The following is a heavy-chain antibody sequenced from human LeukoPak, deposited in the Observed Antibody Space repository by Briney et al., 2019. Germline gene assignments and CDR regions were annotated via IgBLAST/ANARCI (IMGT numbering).Heavy chain of an antibody. V-gene: IGHV1-69*04. CDR2: IIPIFGIA. D-gene: IGHD2-8*02. CDR1: GGTFSSYA. Sequence: SVKVSCMASGGTFSSYAISWVRQAPGQGLEWMGRIIPIFGIASYAQKFQGRVTITADKSTSTAYMELSSLRSEDTAVYYCVLRGDGPWGQGTLVTVSS. J-gene: IGHJ5*02. CDR3: VLRGDGP.